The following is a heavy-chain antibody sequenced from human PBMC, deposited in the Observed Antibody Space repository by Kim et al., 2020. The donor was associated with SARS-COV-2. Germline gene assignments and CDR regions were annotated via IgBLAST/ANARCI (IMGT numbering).Heavy chain of an antibody. CDR1: GYSFTSYW. V-gene: IGHV5-10-1*01. D-gene: IGHD3-10*01. CDR2: IDPSDSYT. CDR3: ARHGSGSYYNTSTVLYYYYGMDV. J-gene: IGHJ6*02. Sequence: GESLKISCKGSGYSFTSYWISWVRQMPGKGLEWMGRIDPSDSYTNYSPSFQGHVTISADKSISTAYLQWSSLKASDTAMYYCARHGSGSYYNTSTVLYYYYGMDVWGQGTTVTVSS.